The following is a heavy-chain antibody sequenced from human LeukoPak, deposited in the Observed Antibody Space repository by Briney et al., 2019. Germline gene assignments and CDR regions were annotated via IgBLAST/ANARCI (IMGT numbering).Heavy chain of an antibody. D-gene: IGHD3-22*01. Sequence: PGGSLRLSCAAPGFTFSSYWMSWVRQAPGKGLEWVANIKQDGSEKYYVDSVKGRFTISRDNAKNSLYLQMNSLRAEDTAVYYCARRKYYYEDRDAFDIWGQGTMVTVSS. CDR2: IKQDGSEK. V-gene: IGHV3-7*01. CDR1: GFTFSSYW. J-gene: IGHJ3*02. CDR3: ARRKYYYEDRDAFDI.